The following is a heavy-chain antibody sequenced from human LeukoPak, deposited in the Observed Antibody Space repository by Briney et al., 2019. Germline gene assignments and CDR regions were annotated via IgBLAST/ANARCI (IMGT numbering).Heavy chain of an antibody. V-gene: IGHV4-39*01. J-gene: IGHJ5*02. CDR3: ARQVVPADNWFDP. CDR2: IYYSGST. D-gene: IGHD2-2*01. Sequence: SETLSLTCTVSGGSISSSSYYWGWIRQPPGKGLEWIGSIYYSGSTYYNPSLKSRVTISVDTSKNQFFLKLSSVTAADTAVYYCARQVVPADNWFDPWGQGTLVTVSS. CDR1: GGSISSSSYY.